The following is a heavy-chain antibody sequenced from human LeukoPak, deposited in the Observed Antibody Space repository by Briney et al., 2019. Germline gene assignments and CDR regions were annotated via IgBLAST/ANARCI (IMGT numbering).Heavy chain of an antibody. Sequence: GESLRLSCAASGFTFSNYWMTWARQAPGKGLEWVANIKQDGNEKYYVDSVEGRFTISRDNAKNSLYLQMDSLRAEDTAVYYCARDRVWDYGDYGYWGQGTLVTVSS. J-gene: IGHJ4*02. CDR2: IKQDGNEK. CDR1: GFTFSNYW. V-gene: IGHV3-7*01. D-gene: IGHD4-17*01. CDR3: ARDRVWDYGDYGY.